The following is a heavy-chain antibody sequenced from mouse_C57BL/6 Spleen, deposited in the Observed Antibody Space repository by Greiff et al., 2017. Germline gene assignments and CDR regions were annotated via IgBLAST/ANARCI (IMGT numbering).Heavy chain of an antibody. CDR3: ARDRGYDYDQGFAY. D-gene: IGHD2-4*01. CDR1: GFTFSSYA. CDR2: ISDGGSYT. J-gene: IGHJ3*01. Sequence: EVKLVESGGGLVKPGGSLKLSCAASGFTFSSYAMSWVRQTPEKRLEWVATISDGGSYTYYPDNVKGRFTISRDNAKNNLYLHMSHLKSEDTAMYYCARDRGYDYDQGFAYWGQGTLVTVSA. V-gene: IGHV5-4*01.